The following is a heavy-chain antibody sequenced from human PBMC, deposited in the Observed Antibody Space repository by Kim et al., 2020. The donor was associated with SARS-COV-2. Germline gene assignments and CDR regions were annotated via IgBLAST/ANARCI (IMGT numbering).Heavy chain of an antibody. D-gene: IGHD2-15*01. Sequence: SETLSLTCAVYGGSFSGYYWSWIRQPPGKGLEWIGEINHSGSTNYNPSLKSRVTISVDTSKNQFSLKLSSVTAADTAVYYCARRDLNCSGGSCNWFDPWGQGTLVTVSS. CDR2: INHSGST. V-gene: IGHV4-34*01. CDR3: ARRDLNCSGGSCNWFDP. CDR1: GGSFSGYY. J-gene: IGHJ5*02.